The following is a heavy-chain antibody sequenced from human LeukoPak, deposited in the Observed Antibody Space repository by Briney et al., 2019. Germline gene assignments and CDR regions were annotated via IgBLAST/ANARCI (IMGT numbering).Heavy chain of an antibody. J-gene: IGHJ6*02. CDR3: AKDVSQTMGMDV. CDR2: ISWNSGSI. D-gene: IGHD3-10*01. CDR1: GFTFDDYA. Sequence: GRSLRLSCAASGFTFDDYAMHWVRQAPGKGLEWVSGISWNSGSIGYADSVKGRFTISRGNAKNSLYLQMNSLRAEDTALYYCAKDVSQTMGMDVWGQGTTVTVSS. V-gene: IGHV3-9*01.